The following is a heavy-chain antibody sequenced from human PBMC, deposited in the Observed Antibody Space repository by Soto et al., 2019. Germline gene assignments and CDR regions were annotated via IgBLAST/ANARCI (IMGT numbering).Heavy chain of an antibody. D-gene: IGHD2-15*01. J-gene: IGHJ4*02. CDR2: IIPIFGTA. Sequence: GASVQVSCKASGGTFSSYAISWVRQAPGQGLEWMGGIIPIFGTANYAQKFQGRVTITADESTSTAYMELSSLRSEDTAVYYCARDPFEGSRSKNIFDYWGQGTLVTVSS. V-gene: IGHV1-69*13. CDR1: GGTFSSYA. CDR3: ARDPFEGSRSKNIFDY.